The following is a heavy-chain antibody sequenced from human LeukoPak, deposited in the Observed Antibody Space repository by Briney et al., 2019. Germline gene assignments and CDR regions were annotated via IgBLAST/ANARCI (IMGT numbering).Heavy chain of an antibody. CDR3: ARLSNRVRGVISTPTFDY. CDR2: IYYSGST. Sequence: PSETLSLTCTVSGGSISSSSYYWGWIRQPPGKGLEWIGSIYYSGSTNYNPSLKSRVTISVDTSKNQFSLKLSSVTAADTAVYYCARLSNRVRGVISTPTFDYWGQGTLVTVPS. D-gene: IGHD3-10*01. J-gene: IGHJ4*02. CDR1: GGSISSSSYY. V-gene: IGHV4-39*07.